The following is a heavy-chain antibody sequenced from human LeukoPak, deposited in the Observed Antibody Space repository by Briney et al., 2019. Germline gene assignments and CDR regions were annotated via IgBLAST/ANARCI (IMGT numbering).Heavy chain of an antibody. V-gene: IGHV3-23*01. Sequence: GGSLRLSCAASGFTFSSYAMNWVRQTPGNGLEWGSGFGGSGGSTYYADSVAGRFTISRDNSKNTLYLQLDSLRPEDTAVYYCARGTQQLRPVFDHWGQGTLVTVSS. J-gene: IGHJ4*02. CDR3: ARGTQQLRPVFDH. CDR2: FGGSGGST. CDR1: GFTFSSYA. D-gene: IGHD6-13*01.